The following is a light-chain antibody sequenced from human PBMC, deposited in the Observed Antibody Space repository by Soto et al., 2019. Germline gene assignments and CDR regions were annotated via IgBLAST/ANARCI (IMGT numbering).Light chain of an antibody. J-gene: IGLJ1*01. CDR1: SSDVGGYNY. CDR2: DVN. CDR3: SSYTSSGTYV. Sequence: QSALTQPASVSGSPGQSITISCTGTSSDVGGYNYVSWYQQHPGKAPKLMIYDVNNRPSGVSNRFSGSKSGNTASLTISGLQAEYEADYYCSSYTSSGTYVFGTGTKVTVL. V-gene: IGLV2-14*01.